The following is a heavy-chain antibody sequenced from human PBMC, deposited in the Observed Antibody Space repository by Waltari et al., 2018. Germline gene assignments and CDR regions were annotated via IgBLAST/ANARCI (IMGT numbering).Heavy chain of an antibody. D-gene: IGHD5-12*01. J-gene: IGHJ3*01. V-gene: IGHV4-39*01. CDR1: DGSITSSRPY. CDR3: ATYIGASVGTAAFDV. Sequence: QLQLQESGPGLVKPSETLSLTCSVSDGSITSSRPYWGWIRQPPGQGLEWIGTISYAGATYSSPSLNSRVTVSRETPKNQLSLTLGSVTASDTAVYYCATYIGASVGTAAFDVWGQGAMVTVSS. CDR2: ISYAGAT.